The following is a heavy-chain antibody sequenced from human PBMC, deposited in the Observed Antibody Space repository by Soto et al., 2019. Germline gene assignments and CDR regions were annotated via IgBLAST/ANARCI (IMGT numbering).Heavy chain of an antibody. V-gene: IGHV3-7*01. D-gene: IGHD3-16*01. CDR1: GFTFSNYW. CDR3: ARMIPFRGFDY. CDR2: IKQDGSEK. Sequence: EVQLVESGGGLVQPGGSLRLSCAASGFTFSNYWMSWVRQAPGKGLEWVANIKQDGSEKYYVDSVKGRFTISRDNAKNSLYLQMNSPRAEDTAVYYCARMIPFRGFDYWGQGTLVTVSS. J-gene: IGHJ4*02.